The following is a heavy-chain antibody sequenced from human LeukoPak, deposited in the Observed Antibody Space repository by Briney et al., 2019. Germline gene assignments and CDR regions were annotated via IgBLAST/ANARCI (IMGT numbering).Heavy chain of an antibody. CDR1: GFTFSSYP. Sequence: PGGSLRLSCAASGFTFSSYPMSWVRQAPGKGLEWVSAISGSGGSTYYADSVKGRFTISRDNSKNTLYLQMNSLRAEDTAVYYCAKADYDILTGYYNSPYYFDYWGQGTLVTVSS. D-gene: IGHD3-9*01. CDR3: AKADYDILTGYYNSPYYFDY. V-gene: IGHV3-23*01. J-gene: IGHJ4*02. CDR2: ISGSGGST.